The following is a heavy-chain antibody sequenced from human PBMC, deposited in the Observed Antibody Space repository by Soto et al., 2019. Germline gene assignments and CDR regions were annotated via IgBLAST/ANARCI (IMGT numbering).Heavy chain of an antibody. CDR1: GGSISSYY. V-gene: IGHV4-59*01. D-gene: IGHD5-12*01. Sequence: LSLTCTVSGGSISSYYWSWIRQPPGKGLEWIGYIYYSGSTNYNPSLKSRVTISVDTSKSQLSLKLSSVTAADTAVYYCARHRDGYNYWFDPWGQGTLVTVSS. J-gene: IGHJ5*02. CDR3: ARHRDGYNYWFDP. CDR2: IYYSGST.